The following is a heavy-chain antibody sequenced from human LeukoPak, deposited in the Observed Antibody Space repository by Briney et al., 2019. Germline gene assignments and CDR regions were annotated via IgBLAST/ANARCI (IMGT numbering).Heavy chain of an antibody. CDR2: IYPGDSDT. V-gene: IGHV5-51*01. CDR3: ARPHGSGSYYGDAFDI. Sequence: GESPKISCKGSGYSFTSYWIGWVRQMPGKGLEWMGIIYPGDSDTRYSPSFQGQVTISADKSISTAYLQWSSLKASDTAMYYCARPHGSGSYYGDAFDIWGQGTMVTVSS. J-gene: IGHJ3*02. CDR1: GYSFTSYW. D-gene: IGHD3-10*01.